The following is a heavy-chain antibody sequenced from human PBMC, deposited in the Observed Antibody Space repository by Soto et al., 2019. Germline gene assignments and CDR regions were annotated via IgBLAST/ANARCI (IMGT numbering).Heavy chain of an antibody. CDR3: VYMPPQQWMSFSV. CDR1: GFSLSTTSVG. D-gene: IGHD6-19*01. J-gene: IGHJ3*01. CDR2: IYWDGDK. Sequence: QIILKESGPTLVKPTQTLTLTCNFSGFSLSTTSVGVGWIRQPPGKALEWLALIYWDGDKRYSPSQKRRLTITKNPSKNQVVLLMTNMDPVDTGTYYVVYMPPQQWMSFSVWGQGTMVIVSS. V-gene: IGHV2-5*04.